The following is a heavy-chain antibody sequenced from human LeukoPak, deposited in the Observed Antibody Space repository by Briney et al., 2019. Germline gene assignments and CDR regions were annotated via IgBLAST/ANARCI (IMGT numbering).Heavy chain of an antibody. CDR3: ARDSLGGSGSYYTPLDY. CDR2: TSYDGSNK. J-gene: IGHJ4*02. CDR1: GFTISSYA. Sequence: PGGSLRLSCAASGFTISSYAMHWVRQTPGKGLEWVAVTSYDGSNKYYADSVKGRFTISRDNSKNTLYLQMNSLRAEDTAVYYCARDSLGGSGSYYTPLDYWGQGTLVTVSS. D-gene: IGHD3-10*01. V-gene: IGHV3-30*01.